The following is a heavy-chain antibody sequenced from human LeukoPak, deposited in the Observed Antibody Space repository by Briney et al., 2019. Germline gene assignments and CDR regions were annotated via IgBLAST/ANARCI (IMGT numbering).Heavy chain of an antibody. D-gene: IGHD3-10*02. V-gene: IGHV3-30*18. J-gene: IGHJ6*04. CDR1: GFTFSRYG. CDR2: ISYDGSNK. Sequence: GGSLRLSCTASGFTFSRYGMHWVRQAPGKGLEWVAVISYDGSNKYYADSVKGRFTISRDNSKNTLYLQMNSLRAEDTAVYYCAELGITMIGGVWGKGTTVTISS. CDR3: AELGITMIGGV.